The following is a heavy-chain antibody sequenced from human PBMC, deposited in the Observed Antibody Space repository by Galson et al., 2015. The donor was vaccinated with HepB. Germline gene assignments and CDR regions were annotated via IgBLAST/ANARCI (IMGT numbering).Heavy chain of an antibody. CDR3: AKSPRGGVPHLTWFDS. Sequence: SLRLSCPDPGCTFHTYAMRCARQAPRKGLEWVSAISGSIGHTSYADSVKGRFTISRDNFKNTLYLQMDSLRAKDTAVYYCAKSPRGGVPHLTWFDSWGQGTLVTVSS. D-gene: IGHD3-10*01. CDR1: GCTFHTYA. CDR2: ISGSIGHT. V-gene: IGHV3-23*01. J-gene: IGHJ5*01.